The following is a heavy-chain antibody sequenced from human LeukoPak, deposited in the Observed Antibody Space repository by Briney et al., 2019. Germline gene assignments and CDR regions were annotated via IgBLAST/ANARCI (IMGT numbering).Heavy chain of an antibody. V-gene: IGHV3-43*02. J-gene: IGHJ3*02. CDR2: INWDGGTT. CDR1: GFTFSSYA. Sequence: GGSLRLSCAASGFTFSSYAMSWVRQAPGKGLEWVSLINWDGGTTYYRDSVKGRFTISRDNTKNSLYLHMNSLRTEDSALYFCAKGGWTTADAFHTWGQGTMVTVSS. D-gene: IGHD4-17*01. CDR3: AKGGWTTADAFHT.